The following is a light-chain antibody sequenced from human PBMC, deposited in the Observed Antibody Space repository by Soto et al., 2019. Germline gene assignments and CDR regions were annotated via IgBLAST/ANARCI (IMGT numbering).Light chain of an antibody. Sequence: QSVLTQPPSASGPPGQRVTISCSGSSSNIGSNSVNWYQQLPGTAPKLLIFSNDRRPSGVPDRFSGSKSGTSASLAISGLQSEDEADYYCAAWDDSLNGYVFGTGTKLTVL. V-gene: IGLV1-44*01. CDR2: SND. CDR1: SSNIGSNS. J-gene: IGLJ1*01. CDR3: AAWDDSLNGYV.